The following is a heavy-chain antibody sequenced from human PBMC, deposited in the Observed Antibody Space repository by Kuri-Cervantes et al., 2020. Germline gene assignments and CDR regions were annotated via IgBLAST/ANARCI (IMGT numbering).Heavy chain of an antibody. V-gene: IGHV3-7*01. CDR2: IKEDGSET. D-gene: IGHD4-17*01. CDR1: GFTFNNYW. Sequence: GGSLRLSCAPSGFTFNNYWMTWVRQAPGRGMEWVANIKEDGSETSYVGSVKGRFTISRDNAKNSLYLQMDSLRAEDTAVYYCARSPNDYGDYYYYYGMDVWGQGTTVTVSS. J-gene: IGHJ6*02. CDR3: ARSPNDYGDYYYYYGMDV.